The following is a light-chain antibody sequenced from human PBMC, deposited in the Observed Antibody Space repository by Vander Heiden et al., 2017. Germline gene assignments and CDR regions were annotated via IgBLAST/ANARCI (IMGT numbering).Light chain of an antibody. CDR3: QQRNAWPRT. J-gene: IGKJ4*02. V-gene: IGKV3-11*01. CDR2: DAS. CDR1: QSVSNH. Sequence: VLPHSPATLSLSPGERATISCRASQSVSNHLGWYQQKPGKAPRLLIYDASSRDSGIPARFSGSGSETDFTLTISSLEPEDSGVYYCQQRNAWPRTFGGGTKVEIK.